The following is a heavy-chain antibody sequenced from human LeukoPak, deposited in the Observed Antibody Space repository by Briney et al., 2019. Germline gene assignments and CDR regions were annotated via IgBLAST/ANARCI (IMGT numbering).Heavy chain of an antibody. CDR3: AKEPFALLWFGDLFAGGYYFEY. D-gene: IGHD3-10*01. CDR2: ISGSGGST. V-gene: IGHV3-23*01. J-gene: IGHJ4*02. CDR1: GFTFSSYA. Sequence: GGSLRLSCAASGFTFSSYAMRWLRQAPGKGLEWVSAISGSGGSTYYADSVKGRFTISRDNSKNTLYLQMNSLRAEDTAVYYCAKEPFALLWFGDLFAGGYYFEYWGQGTLVTVSS.